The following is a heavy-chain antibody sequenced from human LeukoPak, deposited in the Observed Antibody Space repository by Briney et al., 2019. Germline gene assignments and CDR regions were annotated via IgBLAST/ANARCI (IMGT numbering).Heavy chain of an antibody. D-gene: IGHD1-26*01. CDR2: INHSGCT. CDR1: GGPFSGYY. CDR3: ARDSGSYYLDY. Sequence: PSETLSLTCAVYGGPFSGYYWSWIRQPPGKGLEWIGEINHSGCTYYNPSLKSRVTISVDTSKNQFSLKLSSVTAADTAVYYCARDSGSYYLDYWGQGTLVTVSS. V-gene: IGHV4-34*09. J-gene: IGHJ4*02.